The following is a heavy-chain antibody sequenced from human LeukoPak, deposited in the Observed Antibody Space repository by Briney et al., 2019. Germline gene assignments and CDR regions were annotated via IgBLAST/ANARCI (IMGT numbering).Heavy chain of an antibody. V-gene: IGHV1-69*06. CDR2: IIPIFGTA. CDR3: ARDRGYSVYNWNDVAFDY. CDR1: GYTFISYG. Sequence: SVKVSCKASGYTFISYGISGVRQPPGQEREWMGWIIPIFGTANYAQKFQGRVTITADISTSTAYMELSRLRSEDTAVYYCARDRGYSVYNWNDVAFDYWGQGTLVTVSS. J-gene: IGHJ4*02. D-gene: IGHD1-20*01.